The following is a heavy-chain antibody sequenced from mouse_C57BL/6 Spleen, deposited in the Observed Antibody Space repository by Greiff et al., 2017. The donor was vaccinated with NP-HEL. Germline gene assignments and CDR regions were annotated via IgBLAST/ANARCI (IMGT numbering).Heavy chain of an antibody. D-gene: IGHD1-1*01. Sequence: DVHLVESGGGLVKPGGSLKLSCAASGFTFSSYTMSWVRQTPEKRLEWVATISGGGGSTYYPDRVKGRVTIARDNAKNTLYLQMSSLRSEDTALYYCARRDYGSYYWYFDVWGTGTTVTVSS. CDR2: ISGGGGST. CDR3: ARRDYGSYYWYFDV. J-gene: IGHJ1*03. V-gene: IGHV5-9*01. CDR1: GFTFSSYT.